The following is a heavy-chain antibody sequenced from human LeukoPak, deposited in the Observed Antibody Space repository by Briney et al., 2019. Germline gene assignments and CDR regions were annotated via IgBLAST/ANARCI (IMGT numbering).Heavy chain of an antibody. CDR2: INGGGSS. D-gene: IGHD5-18*01. Sequence: GGSLRLSCAASGFTFNNYAMTWVRQAPGKGLEWVSVINGGGSSYYADSVKGRFTVPGDNSKNTLYLQMNSLRDEDTAVYYCAKGQGYNYGDSIDYWGQGTLVTVSS. J-gene: IGHJ4*02. V-gene: IGHV3-23*01. CDR1: GFTFNNYA. CDR3: AKGQGYNYGDSIDY.